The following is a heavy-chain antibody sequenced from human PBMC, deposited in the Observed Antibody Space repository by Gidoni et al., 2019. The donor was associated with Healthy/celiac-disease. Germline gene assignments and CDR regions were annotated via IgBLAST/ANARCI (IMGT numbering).Heavy chain of an antibody. CDR3: ARRPRRGGVDY. V-gene: IGHV4-39*01. CDR2: IDYGGST. J-gene: IGHJ4*02. Sequence: QLQLQESGPGLVKPSATLSLTCTVSGGSISRSSYYWCWIRQPPGTGLDWIGSIDYGGSTYYNPSLKSRVTISVDTSKNQFSLKLSSVTSADTAVYYCARRPRRGGVDYWGQGTLVTVSS. D-gene: IGHD3-16*01. CDR1: GGSISRSSYY.